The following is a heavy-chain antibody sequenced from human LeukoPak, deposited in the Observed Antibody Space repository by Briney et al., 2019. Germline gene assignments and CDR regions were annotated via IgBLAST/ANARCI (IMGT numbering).Heavy chain of an antibody. CDR3: AREYYDNSGGEDAFDI. CDR1: GFTFRSYG. V-gene: IGHV3-23*01. J-gene: IGHJ3*02. CDR2: ISGSGDST. Sequence: GGSLRLACAASGFTFRSYGMTWVRQAPGKGLEWVSSISGSGDSTYYADSVKGRFTISRDNSNNTLYLQMNSLRAEDTAMYYCAREYYDNSGGEDAFDIWGPGTMVTVSS. D-gene: IGHD3-22*01.